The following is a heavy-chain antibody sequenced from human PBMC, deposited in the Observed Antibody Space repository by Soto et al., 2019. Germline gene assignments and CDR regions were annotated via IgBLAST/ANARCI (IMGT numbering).Heavy chain of an antibody. V-gene: IGHV4-59*01. J-gene: IGHJ6*02. CDR1: GGSISSYY. CDR2: IYYSGST. CDR3: ARGGVVVPAAINYYYYYGMDV. Sequence: PSETLSLTCTVSGGSISSYYWSWIRQPPGEGLEWIGYIYYSGSTNYNPSLKSRVTISVDTSKNQFSLKLGSVTAADTAVYYCARGGVVVPAAINYYYYYGMDVWGQGTTVTVSS. D-gene: IGHD2-2*02.